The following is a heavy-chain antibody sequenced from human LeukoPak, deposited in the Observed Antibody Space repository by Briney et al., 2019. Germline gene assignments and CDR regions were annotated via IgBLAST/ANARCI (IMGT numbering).Heavy chain of an antibody. CDR2: INSKGDNI. Sequence: GGSLRLSCVGSGFTFSDHFMSWIRQVPGKEPEWLSYINSKGDNILYKDSMKGRFTISRDNAENSLYLQMNSLKAEDTAVYYCATSRVFDYWGQGALVIVSS. CDR1: GFTFSDHF. V-gene: IGHV3-11*04. J-gene: IGHJ4*02. CDR3: ATSRVFDY.